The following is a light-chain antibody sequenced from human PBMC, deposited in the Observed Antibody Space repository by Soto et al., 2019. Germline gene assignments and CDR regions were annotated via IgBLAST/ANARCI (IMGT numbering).Light chain of an antibody. CDR1: HSLIKW. J-gene: IGKJ1*01. CDR3: QQYNSYSRT. CDR2: KAS. Sequence: DIQMTQSPTTLSASVGDRVTITCRASHSLIKWLAWYQQKPGKAPKLLIYKASSLESGVPSRFSGSGSGTEFTLTISSLQPDDFATYYCQQYNSYSRTFGQGTKVDIK. V-gene: IGKV1-5*03.